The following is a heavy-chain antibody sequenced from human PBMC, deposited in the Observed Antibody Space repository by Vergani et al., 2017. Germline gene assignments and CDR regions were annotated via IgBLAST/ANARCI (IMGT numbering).Heavy chain of an antibody. Sequence: QVQLQQWGAGLLKPSETLSLTCAVYGGSFSGYYWSWIRQPPGKGLESIGEINHSGSTNYNPSLKSRVTISVDTSKNQFSLKLSSVTAADTAVYYCARGYCSSTSCRGYYFDYWGQGTLVTVSS. D-gene: IGHD2-2*01. CDR2: INHSGST. J-gene: IGHJ4*02. CDR1: GGSFSGYY. V-gene: IGHV4-34*01. CDR3: ARGYCSSTSCRGYYFDY.